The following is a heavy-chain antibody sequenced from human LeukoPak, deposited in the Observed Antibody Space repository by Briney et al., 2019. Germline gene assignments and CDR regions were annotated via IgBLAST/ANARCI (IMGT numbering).Heavy chain of an antibody. V-gene: IGHV1-46*01. CDR1: GYTFTSHY. Sequence: GASVKVSCKASGYTFTSHYMHWVRQAPGQGLEWMGIINPRGGSTSYAQKFQGRVTMNRDTSTSTVYMELSSLRSEDTAVYYCARVVWDCSGGSCYSEATRQGDWYFDLWGRGTLVTVSS. J-gene: IGHJ2*01. CDR3: ARVVWDCSGGSCYSEATRQGDWYFDL. D-gene: IGHD2-15*01. CDR2: INPRGGST.